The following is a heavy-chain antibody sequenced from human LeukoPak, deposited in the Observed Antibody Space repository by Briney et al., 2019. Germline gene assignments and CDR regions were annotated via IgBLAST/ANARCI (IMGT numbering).Heavy chain of an antibody. D-gene: IGHD4-23*01. CDR2: ISSTGRTI. CDR3: ARVVGANSPVGY. CDR1: GFNFIDYY. V-gene: IGHV3-11*01. J-gene: IGHJ4*02. Sequence: GGSLRLSCGASGFNFIDYYMGWIRQAPRKGLAWISYISSTGRTISYANSVKGRFTISRDNAKNSLYLQMNSLRGEDTAVYYCARVVGANSPVGYWGQGTLVTVSS.